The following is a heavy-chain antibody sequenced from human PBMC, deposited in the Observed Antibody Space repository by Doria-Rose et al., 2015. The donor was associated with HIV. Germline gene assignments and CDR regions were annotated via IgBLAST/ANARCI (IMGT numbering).Heavy chain of an antibody. CDR3: ARVGFTGSAEYFQH. CDR2: IYTSGST. CDR1: GGSISSGSYY. D-gene: IGHD1-26*01. V-gene: IGHV4-61*02. Sequence: LVKPSQTLSLTCTVSGGSISSGSYYWSWIRQPAGKGLEWIGHIYTSGSTNYNPSLKSRVTISVDTSKNQFSLKLRSVTAADTAVYYCARVGFTGSAEYFQHWGQGTLVTISS. J-gene: IGHJ1*01.